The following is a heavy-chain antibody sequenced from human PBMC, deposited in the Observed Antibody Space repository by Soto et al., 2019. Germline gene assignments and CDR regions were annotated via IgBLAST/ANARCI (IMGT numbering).Heavy chain of an antibody. Sequence: PEETLSLTCTVSGGSISSSSYYWGWIRQPPGKGLEWIGSIYYSGSTYYNPSLKSRVTISVDTSKNQFSLKLSSVTAADTAVYYCARHGQYQDYYYYGMDVWGQGTTVTVSS. V-gene: IGHV4-39*01. J-gene: IGHJ6*02. CDR2: IYYSGST. CDR3: ARHGQYQDYYYYGMDV. D-gene: IGHD4-4*01. CDR1: GGSISSSSYY.